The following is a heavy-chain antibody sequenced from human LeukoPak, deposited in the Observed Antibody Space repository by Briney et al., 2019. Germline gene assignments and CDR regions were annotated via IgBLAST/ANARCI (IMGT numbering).Heavy chain of an antibody. CDR1: GFTFSSYV. V-gene: IGHV3-23*01. J-gene: IGHJ4*02. D-gene: IGHD5-18*01. Sequence: GGSLRLSCAASGFTFSSYVMSWVRQAPGKGLEWVSVISGSGGSTYYASSVKGRFTISRDNSKNTLYLQMNSLRAEDTAVYYCARSGRTGYSYGYDNYWGRRTLVTVSS. CDR3: ARSGRTGYSYGYDNY. CDR2: ISGSGGST.